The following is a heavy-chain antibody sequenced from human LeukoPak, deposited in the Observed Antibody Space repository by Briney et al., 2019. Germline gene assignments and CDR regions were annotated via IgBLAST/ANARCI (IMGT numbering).Heavy chain of an antibody. CDR2: IKKDGSEK. J-gene: IGHJ6*03. Sequence: GGSLRLSCAASGFTFSSYWMSWVRQAPGKGLEWVANIKKDGSEKYYVDSVKGRFTISRDNAKTSLYLQMNSLRAEDTAVYYCASQPKEVLAAMRPYHYYYYMDVWGKGTTVTISS. V-gene: IGHV3-7*01. CDR1: GFTFSSYW. D-gene: IGHD2-2*01. CDR3: ASQPKEVLAAMRPYHYYYYMDV.